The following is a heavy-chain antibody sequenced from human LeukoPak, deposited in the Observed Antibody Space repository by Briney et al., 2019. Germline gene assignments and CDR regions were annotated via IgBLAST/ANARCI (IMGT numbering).Heavy chain of an antibody. CDR2: IIPIFGTA. Sequence: SVKVSCKATGGTFSSYAISWVRQAPGQGLEWMGGIIPIFGTANYAQKFQGRVTITADESTSTAYMELSSLRSEDTAVYYCARGYVWGSYLIIWGQGTMVTVSS. D-gene: IGHD3-16*02. J-gene: IGHJ3*02. CDR3: ARGYVWGSYLII. V-gene: IGHV1-69*13. CDR1: GGTFSSYA.